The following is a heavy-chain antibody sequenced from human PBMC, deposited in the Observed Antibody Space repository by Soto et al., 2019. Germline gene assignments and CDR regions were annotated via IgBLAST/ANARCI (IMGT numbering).Heavy chain of an antibody. Sequence: QVHLVEPGGGVGQPGRSLRLSCAASGVTFTSFGIHWVRQAPGKGLEGVAVVSYDGIDENYADSVKGRFSISRDNYKITVYLQMQSLRAEDTAVYYCAKVLREMATNTPDYWGQGTLVTFAA. V-gene: IGHV3-30*18. D-gene: IGHD5-12*01. CDR3: AKVLREMATNTPDY. CDR2: VSYDGIDE. CDR1: GVTFTSFG. J-gene: IGHJ4*02.